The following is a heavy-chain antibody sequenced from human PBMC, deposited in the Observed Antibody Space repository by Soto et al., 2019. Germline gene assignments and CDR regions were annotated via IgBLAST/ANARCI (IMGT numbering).Heavy chain of an antibody. J-gene: IGHJ3*02. D-gene: IGHD4-17*01. CDR3: AKDPDYGDYPNDAFDI. Sequence: GGSLRLSCAASGFTFSSYAMSWVRQAPGKGLEWVSAISGSGGSTYYADSVKGRFTISRDNSKNTLYLQMNSLRAEDTAVYYCAKDPDYGDYPNDAFDIWGQGTMVTVSS. CDR2: ISGSGGST. V-gene: IGHV3-23*01. CDR1: GFTFSSYA.